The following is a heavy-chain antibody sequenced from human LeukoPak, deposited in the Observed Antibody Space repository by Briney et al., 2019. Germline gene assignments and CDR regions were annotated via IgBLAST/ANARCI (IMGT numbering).Heavy chain of an antibody. CDR2: IYYSGST. CDR1: GGSISNYY. Sequence: SETLSLTCTVSGGSISNYYWSWIRQPAGKGLEWIGSIYYSGSTYYNPSLKSRVTISVDTSKNQFSLKLSSVTAADTAVYYCARDEEGWFDPWGQGTLVTVSS. CDR3: ARDEEGWFDP. J-gene: IGHJ5*02. V-gene: IGHV4-4*07.